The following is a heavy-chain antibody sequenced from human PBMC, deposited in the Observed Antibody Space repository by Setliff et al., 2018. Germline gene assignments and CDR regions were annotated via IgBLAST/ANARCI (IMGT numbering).Heavy chain of an antibody. CDR1: GFPFRIYS. CDR3: ARSPANGGHDAFDI. D-gene: IGHD6-25*01. V-gene: IGHV3-21*01. Sequence: KPGGSLRLSCAASGFPFRIYSMHWVRQAPGKGLEWVSSISPDSIHIYYADSVKGRFTISRDNARDSLYLHMNSLGAEDTAVYYCARSPANGGHDAFDIWGQGTMVTVSS. J-gene: IGHJ3*02. CDR2: ISPDSIHI.